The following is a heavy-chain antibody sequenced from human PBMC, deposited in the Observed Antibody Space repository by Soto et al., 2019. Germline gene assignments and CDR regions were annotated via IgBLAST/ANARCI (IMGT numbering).Heavy chain of an antibody. V-gene: IGHV3-23*01. CDR2: ISASAGTT. D-gene: IGHD3-16*01. CDR1: GFTFSNYA. Sequence: PGGSLRLSCAASGFTFSNYAISWVRQAPGNGLEWVSSISASAGTTYYADSVKGRFTISRDNSNNKVYLHMNSLRAEDTAVYNYATATGSYAQLDYWGQGTVVTVSS. J-gene: IGHJ4*02. CDR3: ATATGSYAQLDY.